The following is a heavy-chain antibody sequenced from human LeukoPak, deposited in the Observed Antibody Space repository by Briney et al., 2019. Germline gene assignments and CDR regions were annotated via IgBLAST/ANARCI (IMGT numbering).Heavy chain of an antibody. Sequence: SVKVSCKASGGTFSSYAISWVRQAPRRGLEWMGRIIPIFGTANYAQKFQGRVTITTDESTSTAYMELSSLRSEDTAVYYCARSHDYDSSGHFDYWGQGTLVTVSS. CDR2: IIPIFGTA. CDR1: GGTFSSYA. V-gene: IGHV1-69*05. D-gene: IGHD3-22*01. CDR3: ARSHDYDSSGHFDY. J-gene: IGHJ4*02.